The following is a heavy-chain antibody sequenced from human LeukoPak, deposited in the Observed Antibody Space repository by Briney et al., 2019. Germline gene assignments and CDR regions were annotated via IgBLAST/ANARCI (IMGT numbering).Heavy chain of an antibody. Sequence: SETLSLTCAVYGGSFSGYYWSWIRQPPGKGLEWIGEINHSGSTNYNPSLKSQVTISVDTSKNQFSLKLSSVTAADTAVYYCARVNPKYCSGGSCYPNFDYWGQGTLVTVSS. CDR1: GGSFSGYY. J-gene: IGHJ4*02. V-gene: IGHV4-34*01. CDR2: INHSGST. CDR3: ARVNPKYCSGGSCYPNFDY. D-gene: IGHD2-15*01.